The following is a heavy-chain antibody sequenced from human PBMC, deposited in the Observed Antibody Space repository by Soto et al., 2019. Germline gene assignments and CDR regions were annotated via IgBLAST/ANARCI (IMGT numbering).Heavy chain of an antibody. CDR3: ARHDWAKPFDY. V-gene: IGHV4-39*01. CDR2: IYYSGST. CDR1: GGSISSSSYY. D-gene: IGHD3-9*01. J-gene: IGHJ4*02. Sequence: QLQLQESGPGLVKPSETLSLTCTVSGGSISSSSYYWGWIRQPPGKGLEWIGSIYYSGSTYYNPSPTSRVTIPVDTSKNQFSLKLSSVTAADTAVYYCARHDWAKPFDYWGQGTLVTVSS.